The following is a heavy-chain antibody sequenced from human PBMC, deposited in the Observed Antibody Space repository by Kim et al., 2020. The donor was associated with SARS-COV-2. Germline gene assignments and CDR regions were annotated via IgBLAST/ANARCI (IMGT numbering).Heavy chain of an antibody. CDR2: INHSGST. Sequence: SETLSLTCAVYGGSFSGYYCSWIRQPPGKGLEWIGEINHSGSTNYNPSPKSRVTISVDTSKNQFSLKLSSVTAAATAVYYFAGGRDYYGSGSYCNSGAWFDPWGQGALVTVSS. CDR1: GGSFSGYY. J-gene: IGHJ5*02. CDR3: AGGRDYYGSGSYCNSGAWFDP. D-gene: IGHD3-10*01. V-gene: IGHV4-34*01.